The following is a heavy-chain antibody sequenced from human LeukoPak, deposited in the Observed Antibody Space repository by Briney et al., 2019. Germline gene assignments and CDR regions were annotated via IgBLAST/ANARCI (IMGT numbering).Heavy chain of an antibody. D-gene: IGHD3-10*01. V-gene: IGHV4-34*01. CDR1: GGSFSGYY. Sequence: SETLSLTCAVYGGSFSGYYWSWIRQPPGKGLEWIGEINHSGSTNYNPSLKSLVTISVDTSKNQFSLKLSSVTAADTAVYYCAREDYGSGSSPPYFDYWGQGTLVTVSS. J-gene: IGHJ4*02. CDR2: INHSGST. CDR3: AREDYGSGSSPPYFDY.